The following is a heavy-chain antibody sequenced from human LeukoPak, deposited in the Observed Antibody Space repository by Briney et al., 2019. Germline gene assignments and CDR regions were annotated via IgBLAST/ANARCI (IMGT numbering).Heavy chain of an antibody. D-gene: IGHD3-16*01. Sequence: SVKVSCKASGGTFSSYTISWVRQAPGQGLEWMGRIIPILGIANYAQKFQGRVTITADKSTSTAYMELRSLRSDDTAVYYCARDGGSFDYWGQGTLVTVSS. J-gene: IGHJ4*02. CDR3: ARDGGSFDY. CDR1: GGTFSSYT. CDR2: IIPILGIA. V-gene: IGHV1-69*04.